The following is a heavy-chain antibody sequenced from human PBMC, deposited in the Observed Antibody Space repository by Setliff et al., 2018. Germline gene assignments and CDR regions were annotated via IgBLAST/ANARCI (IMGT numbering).Heavy chain of an antibody. CDR2: INPKSGVT. D-gene: IGHD6-19*01. V-gene: IGHV1-2*02. Sequence: ASVKVSCKASGYSFTKYYMHWVRQVPGRGLEWMGSINPKSGVTKYEQKFQDRVTMTRDTSINAAYLELSSLRSDDTDVYYCASLDNSDWYHPLGFWGQGSLVSVSS. CDR3: ASLDNSDWYHPLGF. J-gene: IGHJ4*02. CDR1: GYSFTKYY.